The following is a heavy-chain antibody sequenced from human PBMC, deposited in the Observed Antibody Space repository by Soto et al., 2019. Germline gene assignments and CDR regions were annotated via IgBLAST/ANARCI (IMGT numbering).Heavy chain of an antibody. CDR2: IYYSGST. Sequence: XETLSLTCTVSGGSISSYYWSWIRQPPGKGLEWIGYIYYSGSTNYNPSLKSRVTISVDTSKNQFSLKLSSVTAADTAVYYCAREIAAAGNWFDHWGQGTLVTVSS. J-gene: IGHJ5*02. CDR3: AREIAAAGNWFDH. D-gene: IGHD6-13*01. CDR1: GGSISSYY. V-gene: IGHV4-59*01.